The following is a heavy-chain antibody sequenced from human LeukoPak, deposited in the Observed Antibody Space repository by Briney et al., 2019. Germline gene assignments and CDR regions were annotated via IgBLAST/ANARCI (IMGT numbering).Heavy chain of an antibody. V-gene: IGHV1-69*05. J-gene: IGHJ5*02. CDR3: AATSIIFNWFDP. D-gene: IGHD1-14*01. CDR1: GGTFSSYA. CDR2: IIPIFGTA. Sequence: SVKVSCKASGGTFSSYAISWVRQAPGQGLEWMGGIIPIFGTANYAQKFQGRVTITTDESTTTAHMELSNLSPEDTAVYYCAATSIIFNWFDPWGQGTLVTVSS.